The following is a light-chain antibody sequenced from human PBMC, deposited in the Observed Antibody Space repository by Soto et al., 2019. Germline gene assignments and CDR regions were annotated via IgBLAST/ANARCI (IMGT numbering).Light chain of an antibody. CDR2: AAS. Sequence: DIQMTQSPTSLSASVGDRVTITCRASQGIRNFVAWYQQKPGKAPKLLIYAASTLQSGVPSRFSGSGSGTDFTLTINSLQHEDGATYSCQKYSSVPVFGPGTKVEIK. CDR1: QGIRNF. CDR3: QKYSSVPV. V-gene: IGKV1-27*01. J-gene: IGKJ3*01.